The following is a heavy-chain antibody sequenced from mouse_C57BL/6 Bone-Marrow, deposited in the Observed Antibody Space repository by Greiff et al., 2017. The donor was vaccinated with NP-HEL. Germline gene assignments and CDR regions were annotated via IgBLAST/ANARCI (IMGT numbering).Heavy chain of an antibody. V-gene: IGHV1-64*01. CDR1: GYTFTSYW. D-gene: IGHD1-1*01. J-gene: IGHJ4*01. CDR2: IHPNSGST. Sequence: QVQLQQPGAELVKPGASVKLSCKASGYTFTSYWMHWVKQRPGQGLEWIGMIHPNSGSTNYNEKFKSKATLTVDKSSSTAYMQLSSLTSEDSAVYYCARAVITTVECYYYAMDYWGQGTSVTVSS. CDR3: ARAVITTVECYYYAMDY.